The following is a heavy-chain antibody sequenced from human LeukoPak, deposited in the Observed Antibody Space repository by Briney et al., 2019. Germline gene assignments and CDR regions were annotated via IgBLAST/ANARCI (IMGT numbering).Heavy chain of an antibody. Sequence: GGSLRLSCAASGLTFSNYWMDWVRQAPGKGLEWVANIKQDGSEKNYVDSVKGRFIISRDNAKNSLYLQMNTLRADDTAVYYCARDGFGTGSNWGQGIPVIVSS. CDR2: IKQDGSEK. V-gene: IGHV3-7*03. J-gene: IGHJ4*02. CDR3: ARDGFGTGSN. D-gene: IGHD3-16*01. CDR1: GLTFSNYW.